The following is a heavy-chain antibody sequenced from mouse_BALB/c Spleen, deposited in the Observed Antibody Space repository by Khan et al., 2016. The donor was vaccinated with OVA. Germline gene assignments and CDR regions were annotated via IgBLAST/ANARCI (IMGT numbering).Heavy chain of an antibody. CDR2: INPSTGYT. J-gene: IGHJ3*01. Sequence: QVQLKESGAELAKPGASVKMSCKASGYTFTTYWMHWIKQRPGQGLEWIGYINPSTGYTEYNQKFKDKATLTTDKSSSTAYMQLSSLTFEDSAVYYCTRIGLYGIFAYGGQGTLVTVSA. CDR3: TRIGLYGIFAY. CDR1: GYTFTTYW. V-gene: IGHV1-7*01. D-gene: IGHD2-10*02.